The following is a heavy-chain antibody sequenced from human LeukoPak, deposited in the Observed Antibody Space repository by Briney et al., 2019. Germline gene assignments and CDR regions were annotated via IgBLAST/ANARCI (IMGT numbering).Heavy chain of an antibody. D-gene: IGHD6-13*01. CDR3: ARDPLGYSSADAFDI. CDR1: GFTVSSNY. V-gene: IGHV3-66*01. CDR2: IYSGGST. Sequence: TGGSLRLSCAASGFTVSSNYMSWVRQAPVKGLEWVSVIYSGGSTYYADSVKGRFTISRDNSKNTLYLQMNSLRAEDTAVYYCARDPLGYSSADAFDIWGQGTMVTVSS. J-gene: IGHJ3*02.